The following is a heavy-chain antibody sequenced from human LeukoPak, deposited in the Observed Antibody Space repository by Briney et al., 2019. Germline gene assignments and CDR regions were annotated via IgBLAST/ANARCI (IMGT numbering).Heavy chain of an antibody. CDR2: IKQDGSEK. CDR1: GFTVSSNY. J-gene: IGHJ4*02. D-gene: IGHD5-18*01. CDR3: ARSLWPEDY. V-gene: IGHV3-7*01. Sequence: GGPLRLSCAASGFTVSSNYMSWVRQAPGKGLEWVANIKQDGSEKNYVDSVKGRFTISRDNAKTPLYLQMNSLRVEDTAVYYCARSLWPEDYWGQGTLATVSS.